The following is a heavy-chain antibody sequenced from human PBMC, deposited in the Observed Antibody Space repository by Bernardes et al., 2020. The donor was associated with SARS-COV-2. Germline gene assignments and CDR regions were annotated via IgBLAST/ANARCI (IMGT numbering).Heavy chain of an antibody. Sequence: SETLSLTCTVSGGSISSYYWSWIRQPPGKGLEWIGYIYYSGSTNYNPSLKSRVTISVDTSKNQFSLKLSSVTAADTAVYYCARRRYDFSEGLNKYYYYYYMDVWGKGTTVTVSS. D-gene: IGHD3-3*01. CDR1: GGSISSYY. CDR3: ARRRYDFSEGLNKYYYYYYMDV. V-gene: IGHV4-59*01. J-gene: IGHJ6*03. CDR2: IYYSGST.